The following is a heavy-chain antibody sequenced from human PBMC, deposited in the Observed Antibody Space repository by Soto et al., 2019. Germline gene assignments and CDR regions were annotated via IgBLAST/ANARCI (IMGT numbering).Heavy chain of an antibody. J-gene: IGHJ2*01. CDR1: GFTFDDYA. CDR2: ISWNSGSI. CDR3: ARATTVTPNWYFDL. Sequence: EVQLVESGGGLVQPGRSLRLSCAASGFTFDDYAMHWVRQAPGKGLEWVSGISWNSGSIGYADSVKGRFTICRDNAKNSLYLQMNSLRAEDTALYYCARATTVTPNWYFDLWGRGTLVTVSS. V-gene: IGHV3-9*01. D-gene: IGHD4-17*01.